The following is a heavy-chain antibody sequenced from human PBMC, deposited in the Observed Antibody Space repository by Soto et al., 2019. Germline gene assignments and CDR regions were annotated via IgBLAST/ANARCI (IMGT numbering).Heavy chain of an antibody. CDR1: GYTFTSYA. V-gene: IGHV1-3*01. Sequence: ASVKVSCKASGYTFTSYAMHWVRQAPGQRLEWMGWINAGNGNTKYSQKFQGRVTITRDTSASTAYMELGSLRSEDTAVYYCARSYQSIPAAIRRAIYYYYGMDVWGQGTTVTVSS. CDR3: ARSYQSIPAAIRRAIYYYYGMDV. D-gene: IGHD2-2*02. J-gene: IGHJ6*02. CDR2: INAGNGNT.